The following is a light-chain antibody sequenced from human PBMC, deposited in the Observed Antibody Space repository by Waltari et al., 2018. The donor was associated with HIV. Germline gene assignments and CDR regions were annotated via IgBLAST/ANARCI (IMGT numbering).Light chain of an antibody. J-gene: IGLJ2*01. CDR2: DSN. Sequence: QSVLTQPPSVSAAAGQKVTISCSGSNSNTGNNFVSWYQQLPGKAPKLLIYDSNKRPSGIPDRFSGSKSDTSATLDITGLQTGDEADYYCGTWDSSLSAVLFGGGTKLTVL. CDR3: GTWDSSLSAVL. CDR1: NSNTGNNF. V-gene: IGLV1-51*01.